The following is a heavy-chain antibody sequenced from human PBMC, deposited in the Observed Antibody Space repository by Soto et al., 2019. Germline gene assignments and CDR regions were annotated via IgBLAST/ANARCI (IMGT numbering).Heavy chain of an antibody. CDR1: GGTFSTFA. V-gene: IGHV1-69*01. J-gene: IGHJ4*02. CDR3: AGGYHDIRGGYYAFEY. Sequence: SVKVSCKAFGGTFSTFAFSWVRPAPGQGLEWMGGIMPMSGPPSDAQKFQDRVAITADESTTTVYMELRSLRFGDTAVYDCAGGYHDIRGGYYAFEYWSQGTLVTVSS. CDR2: IMPMSGPP. D-gene: IGHD3-3*01.